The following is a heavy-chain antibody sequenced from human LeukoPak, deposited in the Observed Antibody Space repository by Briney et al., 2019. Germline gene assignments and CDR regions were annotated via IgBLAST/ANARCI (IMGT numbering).Heavy chain of an antibody. CDR1: WFTVSSNY. CDR3: ATSGGSGWYVDAFDI. D-gene: IGHD6-19*01. Sequence: GGSLRLSCAASWFTVSSNYMSWVRQAPGQGLEWVSVIYSGGSTYYADSVKGRFTISRDNSKNTLYLQMNSLRAEDTAVYYCATSGGSGWYVDAFDIWGQGTMVTVSS. V-gene: IGHV3-53*01. J-gene: IGHJ3*02. CDR2: IYSGGST.